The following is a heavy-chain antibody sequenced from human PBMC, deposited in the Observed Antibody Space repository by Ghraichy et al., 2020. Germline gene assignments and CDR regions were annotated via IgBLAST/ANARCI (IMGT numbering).Heavy chain of an antibody. V-gene: IGHV4-30-4*01. J-gene: IGHJ4*01. CDR1: GGSISSGDYY. D-gene: IGHD6-13*01. CDR3: ARSVAAAVYSVNY. CDR2: IHYSGST. Sequence: SETLSLTCTVSGGSISSGDYYWSWLRPPPGKGLGWIGYIHYSGSTYYNPSLKSRVTISVDTSKNQFSLKLSSVTAAATAVYYCARSVAAAVYSVNYGGQGSSLTLSS.